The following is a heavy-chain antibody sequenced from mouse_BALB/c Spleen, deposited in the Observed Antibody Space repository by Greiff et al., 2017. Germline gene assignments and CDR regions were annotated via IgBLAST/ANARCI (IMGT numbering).Heavy chain of an antibody. CDR3: ARYGSSYDYFDY. D-gene: IGHD1-1*01. Sequence: EVQLVESGPSLVKPSQTLSLTCSVTGDSITSGYWNWIRKFPGNKLEYMGYISYSGSTYYNPSLKSRISITRDTSKNQYYLQLNSVTTEDTATYYCARYGSSYDYFDYWGQGTTPTVSS. CDR1: GDSITSGY. CDR2: ISYSGST. J-gene: IGHJ2*01. V-gene: IGHV3-8*02.